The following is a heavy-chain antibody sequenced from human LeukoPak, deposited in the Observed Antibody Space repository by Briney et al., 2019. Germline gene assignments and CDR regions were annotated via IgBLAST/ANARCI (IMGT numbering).Heavy chain of an antibody. V-gene: IGHV3-49*03. J-gene: IGHJ4*02. D-gene: IGHD6-19*01. CDR1: GFTFGDYL. CDR2: ISGGTT. CDR3: SRGSGWLSVY. Sequence: GGSLRLSCTASGFTFGDYLMSWFRQAPGKGLEWIGFISGGTTEYAASVKGRFTISGDDSTSIAYLQMNRLTTEDTAVYYCSRGSGWLSVYWGQGTLVTVSS.